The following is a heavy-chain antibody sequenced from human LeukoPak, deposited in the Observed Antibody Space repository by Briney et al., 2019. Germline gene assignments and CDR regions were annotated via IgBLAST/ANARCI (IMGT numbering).Heavy chain of an antibody. Sequence: SETLSLTCTVSGGSISSYYWSWIRQHPGKGLEWIGYIYYSGSTYYNPSLKSRVTISVDTSKNQFSLKLSSVTAADTAVYYCARSGPTMVRGVAALYYYGMDVWGQGTTVTVSS. CDR3: ARSGPTMVRGVAALYYYGMDV. CDR1: GGSISSYY. CDR2: IYYSGST. J-gene: IGHJ6*02. V-gene: IGHV4-59*06. D-gene: IGHD3-10*01.